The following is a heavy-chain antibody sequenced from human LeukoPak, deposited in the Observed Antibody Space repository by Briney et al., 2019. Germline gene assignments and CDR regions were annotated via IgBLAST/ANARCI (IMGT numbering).Heavy chain of an antibody. J-gene: IGHJ4*02. CDR2: IYYSGST. CDR3: ARDRVRGSSNPYFDY. V-gene: IGHV4-59*01. D-gene: IGHD1-26*01. Sequence: PSETLSLTCTVSGGSLSGFYWSWIRQPPGKGLEWIGYIYYSGSTNYNPSLKSRVTISIDTSKNQFSLKLSSVTAADTAVYYCARDRVRGSSNPYFDYWGQGTLVTVSS. CDR1: GGSLSGFY.